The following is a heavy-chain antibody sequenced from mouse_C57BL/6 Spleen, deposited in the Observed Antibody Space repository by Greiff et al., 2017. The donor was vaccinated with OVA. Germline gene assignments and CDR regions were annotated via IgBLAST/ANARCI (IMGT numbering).Heavy chain of an antibody. CDR2: IYPGDGDT. D-gene: IGHD1-1*01. V-gene: IGHV1-80*01. CDR1: GYAFSSYW. J-gene: IGHJ1*03. CDR3: ARSGTVVATNFDV. Sequence: VQLQQSGAELVKPGASVKISCKASGYAFSSYWMNWVKQRPGKGLEWIGQIYPGDGDTNYNGKFKGKATLTADKSSSTAYMQLSSLTSEDSAVYFCARSGTVVATNFDVWGTGTTVTVSS.